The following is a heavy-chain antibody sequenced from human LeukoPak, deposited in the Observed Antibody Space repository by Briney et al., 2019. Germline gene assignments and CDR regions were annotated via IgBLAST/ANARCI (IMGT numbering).Heavy chain of an antibody. D-gene: IGHD3-10*01. CDR1: GFSITSGYY. Sequence: SETLSLTCEVSGFSITSGYYWGWIRQTPGKGLEWIGSLSHSGSTYSNPSLKSRVSISLYTSKNQFSLELSSVTAADTAIYYCARLSYDGSGSCYNGGFYYMDVWGKGTTVTVSS. J-gene: IGHJ6*03. CDR2: LSHSGST. V-gene: IGHV4-38-2*01. CDR3: ARLSYDGSGSCYNGGFYYMDV.